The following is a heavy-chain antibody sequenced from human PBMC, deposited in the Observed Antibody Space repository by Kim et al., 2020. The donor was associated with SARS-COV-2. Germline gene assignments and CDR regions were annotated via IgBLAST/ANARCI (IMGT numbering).Heavy chain of an antibody. Sequence: NYQRKFQGRVTITADEATSTAYLELSSLRSEDTAVYYCARVMVRAWYFDYWGQGTLVTVSS. V-gene: IGHV1-69*01. J-gene: IGHJ4*02. D-gene: IGHD3-10*01. CDR3: ARVMVRAWYFDY.